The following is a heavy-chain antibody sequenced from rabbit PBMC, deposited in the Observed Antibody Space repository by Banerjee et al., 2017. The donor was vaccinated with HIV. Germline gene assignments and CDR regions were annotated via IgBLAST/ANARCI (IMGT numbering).Heavy chain of an antibody. V-gene: IGHV1S40*01. Sequence: QSLGGSGGDLVKPGASLTLPWTTPGFSFSSSYYMSWGRQAPGKGLEWIACIYAGSSGSAYYASWAKGRFTISKTSSTTVTLQMTSLTPADTATYFCARVFAGYAGFLDGFNLWGPGTLVTVS. D-gene: IGHD4-2*01. CDR2: IYAGSSGSA. CDR1: GFSFSSSYY. J-gene: IGHJ4*01. CDR3: ARVFAGYAGFLDGFNL.